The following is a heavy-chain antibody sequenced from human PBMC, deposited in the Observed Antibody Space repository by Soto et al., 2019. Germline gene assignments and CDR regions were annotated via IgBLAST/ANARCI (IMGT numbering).Heavy chain of an antibody. CDR2: IKHSGST. J-gene: IGHJ4*02. Sequence: SETRSLTGAVYGGSFSGNYWTWIRQPPETGREWIGEIKHSGSTNYNPSLKSRVTISVDTSKNQFSLKLTSVTAAATPVYYCARASNKRGYSSGPDYWGQGPLVT. CDR1: GGSFSGNY. CDR3: ARASNKRGYSSGPDY. D-gene: IGHD5-18*01. V-gene: IGHV4-34*01.